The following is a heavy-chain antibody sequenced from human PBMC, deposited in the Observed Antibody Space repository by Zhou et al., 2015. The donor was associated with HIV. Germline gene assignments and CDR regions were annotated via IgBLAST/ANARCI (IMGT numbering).Heavy chain of an antibody. Sequence: QVQLVQSGAEVKKPGSSAKVSCKTSGGTFSDYSINWVRQAPGQGLEWMGAIVPTLETTNYAPKFQGRLIITADESTSTAYMELTGLRPEDTSVYYCAFDWNDLTGTPFGIWGQGTMVTVSS. J-gene: IGHJ3*02. CDR3: AFDWNDLTGTPFGI. V-gene: IGHV1-69*01. CDR2: IVPTLETT. CDR1: GGTFSDYS. D-gene: IGHD1-1*01.